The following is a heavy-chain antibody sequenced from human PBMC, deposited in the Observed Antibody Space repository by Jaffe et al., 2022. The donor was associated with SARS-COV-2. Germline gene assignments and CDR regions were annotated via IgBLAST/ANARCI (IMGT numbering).Heavy chain of an antibody. CDR2: ISSSSSYI. V-gene: IGHV3-21*01. J-gene: IGHJ6*02. Sequence: EVQLVESGGGLVKPGGSLRLSCAASGFTFSSYSMNWVRQAPGKGLEWVSSISSSSSYIYYADSVKGRFTISRDNAKNSLYLQMNSLRAEDTAVYYCARDGYYASAFGYYYYYGMDVWGQGTTVTVSS. CDR1: GFTFSSYS. CDR3: ARDGYYASAFGYYYYYGMDV. D-gene: IGHD3-10*01.